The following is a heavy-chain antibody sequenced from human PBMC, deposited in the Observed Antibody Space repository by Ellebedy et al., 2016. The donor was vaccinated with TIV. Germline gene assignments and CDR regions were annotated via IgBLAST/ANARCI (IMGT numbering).Heavy chain of an antibody. CDR1: GFSFSNFW. CDR3: ARALTRGVFDY. CDR2: IKTDGSET. J-gene: IGHJ4*02. V-gene: IGHV3-7*01. D-gene: IGHD3-10*01. Sequence: PGGSLRLSCAAWGFSFSNFWMSWVRQAPGKGLEWVAHIKTDGSETYYVDSVKGRFTISRENAKNSLYLQMNSLRAEDTAVYYCARALTRGVFDYWGQGTLVTVSS.